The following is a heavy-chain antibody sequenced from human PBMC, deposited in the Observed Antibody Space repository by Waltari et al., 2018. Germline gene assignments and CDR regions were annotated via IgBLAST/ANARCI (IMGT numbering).Heavy chain of an antibody. CDR3: ARSNWNLGGVGYYYYYMDV. CDR1: GASISSYY. CDR2: IYTSGST. J-gene: IGHJ6*03. D-gene: IGHD1-7*01. Sequence: QVQLQESGTGLVKPSETLSLTCTVSGASISSYYWNWIRQPAGKGLEWIGRIYTSGSTNYNPSLKSRFTMSVDTSKNQFSLKLSSVTAADTAVYYCARSNWNLGGVGYYYYYMDVWGKGTTVTISS. V-gene: IGHV4-4*07.